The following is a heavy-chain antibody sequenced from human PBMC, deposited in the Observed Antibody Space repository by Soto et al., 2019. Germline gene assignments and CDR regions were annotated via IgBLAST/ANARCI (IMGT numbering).Heavy chain of an antibody. Sequence: GASVKVSCKASGYTCTIYGISWVLRAPGQGLEWMGWISAYNGNTNYAQKLQGRVTMTTDTSTSTAYMELRSLRSDDTAVYYCARDLAYERLLDYWGQGTLVTVSS. CDR3: ARDLAYERLLDY. CDR1: GYTCTIYG. CDR2: ISAYNGNT. J-gene: IGHJ4*02. D-gene: IGHD3-22*01. V-gene: IGHV1-18*01.